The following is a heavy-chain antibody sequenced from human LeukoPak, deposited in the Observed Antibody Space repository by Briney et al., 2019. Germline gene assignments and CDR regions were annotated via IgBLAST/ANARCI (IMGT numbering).Heavy chain of an antibody. D-gene: IGHD3/OR15-3a*01. CDR2: LSYGGGDQ. CDR3: GREGGLAGAAPDY. CDR1: GFTFSNYA. Sequence: GGSLRLSCAASGFTFSNYAMHWVRQAPGKGLEWVAALSYGGGDQYYADSVKGRFTISSDKTKTTLYLQMNSLRVEDTAVYFCGREGGLAGAAPDYWGQGTLVTVSS. V-gene: IGHV3-30*04. J-gene: IGHJ4*02.